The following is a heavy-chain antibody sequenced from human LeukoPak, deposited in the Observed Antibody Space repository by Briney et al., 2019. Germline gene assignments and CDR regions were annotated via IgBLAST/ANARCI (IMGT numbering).Heavy chain of an antibody. D-gene: IGHD4-17*01. CDR1: GFTFSTYW. CDR2: IDRDGSST. J-gene: IGHJ4*02. CDR3: ARGKNGDSLFDY. V-gene: IGHV3-74*01. Sequence: PGGSLRLSCAASGFTFSTYWMHWVRQAPGKGLVWVSRIDRDGSSTTYADSVKGRFTISRDNAKNTLYLQMNSLGADDTALYYCARGKNGDSLFDYWGQGTLVTVSS.